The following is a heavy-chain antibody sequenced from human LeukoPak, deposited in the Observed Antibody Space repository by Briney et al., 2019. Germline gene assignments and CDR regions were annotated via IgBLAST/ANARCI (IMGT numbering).Heavy chain of an antibody. CDR3: ARTDRRKQWLVTVYYYYGMDV. CDR2: INPSGGST. Sequence: ASVKVSCKASGYTFTSYYMHWVRQAPGQGLEWMGIINPSGGSTSYAQKFQGRVTMTRDTSTSTVYMELSSLRSEDTAVYYCARTDRRKQWLVTVYYYYGMDVWGQGTTVTVSS. J-gene: IGHJ6*02. V-gene: IGHV1-46*01. D-gene: IGHD6-19*01. CDR1: GYTFTSYY.